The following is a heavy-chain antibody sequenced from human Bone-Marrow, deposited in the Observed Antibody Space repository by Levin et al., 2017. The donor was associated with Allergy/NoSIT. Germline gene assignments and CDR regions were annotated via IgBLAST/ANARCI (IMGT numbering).Heavy chain of an antibody. CDR1: GFIFSTFA. V-gene: IGHV3-23*01. CDR3: VQDRHVAVSLFHI. Sequence: PGESLKISCAASGFIFSTFAMSWVRQAPGKGLEWVSAISGSGSTTYYADSVKGRFTISRDNSKNTLYLQMNSLRAEDTGVYFCVQDRHVAVSLFHIWGQGTTVIVSS. D-gene: IGHD2-15*01. J-gene: IGHJ3*02. CDR2: ISGSGSTT.